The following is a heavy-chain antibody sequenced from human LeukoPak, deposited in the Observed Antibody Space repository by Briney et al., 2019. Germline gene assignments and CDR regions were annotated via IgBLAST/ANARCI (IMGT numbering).Heavy chain of an antibody. CDR3: ARLDDFWSPGDV. V-gene: IGHV3-53*01. CDR1: DFTVSRNY. J-gene: IGHJ6*04. Sequence: GGSLRLSCAASDFTVSRNYMSWVRQAPGKGLEWVSVIYSGGTTKYADSVKGRFTISRDNAKNSLYLQMNSLRAEDTAVYYCARLDDFWSPGDVWGKGTTVTVSS. D-gene: IGHD3-3*01. CDR2: IYSGGTT.